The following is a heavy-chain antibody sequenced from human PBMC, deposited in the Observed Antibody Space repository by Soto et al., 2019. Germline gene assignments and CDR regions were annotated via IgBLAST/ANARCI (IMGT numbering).Heavy chain of an antibody. D-gene: IGHD6-19*01. Sequence: GGSLRLSCAASGFTFDDYGMSWVRQAPGKGLEWVSGINWNGGSTGYADSVKGRFTISRDNAKNSLYLQMNSLRAEDTALYHCARVRGSSGWTPGAFDIWGQGTMVTVSS. J-gene: IGHJ3*02. CDR3: ARVRGSSGWTPGAFDI. CDR2: INWNGGST. V-gene: IGHV3-20*01. CDR1: GFTFDDYG.